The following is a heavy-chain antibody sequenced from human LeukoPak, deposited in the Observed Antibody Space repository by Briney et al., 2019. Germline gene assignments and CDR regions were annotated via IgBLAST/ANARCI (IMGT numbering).Heavy chain of an antibody. Sequence: ASVKVSCKASGYTFTSYDTNWVRQAPGQGLEWMGWINPNSGGTNYAQKFQGRVTMTRDTSISTAYMELSRLRSDDTAVYYCARDSPLYQLPSGRFDPWGQGTLVTVSS. J-gene: IGHJ5*02. CDR1: GYTFTSYD. CDR2: INPNSGGT. CDR3: ARDSPLYQLPSGRFDP. D-gene: IGHD2-2*01. V-gene: IGHV1-2*02.